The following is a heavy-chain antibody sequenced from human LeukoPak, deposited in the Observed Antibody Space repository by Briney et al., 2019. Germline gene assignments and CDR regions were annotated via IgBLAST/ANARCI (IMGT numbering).Heavy chain of an antibody. CDR3: AKASRGATVSYYFDY. V-gene: IGHV3-30*02. J-gene: IGHJ4*02. CDR1: GFTFSSYG. CDR2: IRYDGSNK. D-gene: IGHD4-17*01. Sequence: GGSLRLSCAASGFTFSSYGMHWVRQAPGKGLEWVAFIRYDGSNKYYADSVKGRFTISRDNSKNTLYLQMNSLRAEDTAVDYCAKASRGATVSYYFDYWGQGTLVTVSS.